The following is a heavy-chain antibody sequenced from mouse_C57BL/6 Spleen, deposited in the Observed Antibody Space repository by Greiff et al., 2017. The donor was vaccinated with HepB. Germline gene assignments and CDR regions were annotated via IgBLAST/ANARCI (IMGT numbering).Heavy chain of an antibody. D-gene: IGHD4-1*01. CDR2: ICDGGSYT. CDR3: AIVGKLGLDY. Sequence: DVKLVESGGGLVKPGGSLKLSCAASGFTFSSYAMSWVRQTPEKRLEWVATICDGGSYTYYPDNVKGRFTISRDNAKNNLYLQMSHLKSEDTAMYYCAIVGKLGLDYWGQGTTLTVSS. V-gene: IGHV5-4*03. CDR1: GFTFSSYA. J-gene: IGHJ2*01.